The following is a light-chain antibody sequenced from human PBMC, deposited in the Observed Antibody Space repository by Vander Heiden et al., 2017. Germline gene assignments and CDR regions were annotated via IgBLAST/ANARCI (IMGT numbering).Light chain of an antibody. Sequence: DIVLTQSPATLSLSPGDRATLSCRASQSVNSYLAWYQHKPGQAPRLLIYGASNRATGIPARFSGSGSGTDFTLIISSLEPEDFAVYYCQQRSYWPRTFGGGTRLEMK. V-gene: IGKV3-11*01. CDR2: GAS. CDR3: QQRSYWPRT. CDR1: QSVNSY. J-gene: IGKJ4*01.